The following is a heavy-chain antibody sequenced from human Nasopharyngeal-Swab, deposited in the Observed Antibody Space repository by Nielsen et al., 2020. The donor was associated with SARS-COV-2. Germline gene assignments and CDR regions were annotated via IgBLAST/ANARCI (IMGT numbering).Heavy chain of an antibody. CDR3: ARDLGGYDLRFGYYYYYGMDV. Sequence: ASVKVSCKASGYTFTSYAMHWVRQAPGQRLGWMGWINAGNGNTKYSQKFQGRVTITRDTSASTAYMELSSLRSEDTAVYYCARDLGGYDLRFGYYYYYGMDVWGQGTTVTVSS. D-gene: IGHD5-12*01. V-gene: IGHV1-3*01. CDR2: INAGNGNT. J-gene: IGHJ6*02. CDR1: GYTFTSYA.